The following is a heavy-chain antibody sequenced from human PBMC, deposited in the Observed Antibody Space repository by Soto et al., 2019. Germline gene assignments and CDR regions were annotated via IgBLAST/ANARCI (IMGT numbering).Heavy chain of an antibody. CDR1: GYAFTSYG. Sequence: ASVKVSCKASGYAFTSYGISWVRQAPGQGLEWMGWISAYNGNTNYAQKLQGRVTMTTDTSTSTAYMELRSLRSDDTAVYYCARDPHYYDSSDDFDNWGQGTLVTVSS. CDR3: ARDPHYYDSSDDFDN. V-gene: IGHV1-18*04. J-gene: IGHJ4*02. CDR2: ISAYNGNT. D-gene: IGHD3-22*01.